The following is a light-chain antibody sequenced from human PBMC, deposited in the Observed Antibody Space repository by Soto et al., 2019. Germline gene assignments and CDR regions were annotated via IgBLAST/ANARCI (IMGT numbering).Light chain of an antibody. J-gene: IGLJ2*01. CDR3: AAWDDSLSADVV. Sequence: SVLTQPPSASGTPGQRVTISCSGSSSNIGSNYVYWYQQLPGTAPKLLIYRNNQRPSGVPDRFSGSKSGTSASLAISGLRSEDEADYYCAAWDDSLSADVVFGGGTKVTVL. CDR1: SSNIGSNY. CDR2: RNN. V-gene: IGLV1-47*01.